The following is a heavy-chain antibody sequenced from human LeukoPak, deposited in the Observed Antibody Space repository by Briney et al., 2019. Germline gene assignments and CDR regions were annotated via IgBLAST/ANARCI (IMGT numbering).Heavy chain of an antibody. V-gene: IGHV4-39*07. CDR1: GGSISSSSYY. CDR3: ARHHTLEGDDYGDYAAIYYYYMDV. J-gene: IGHJ6*03. Sequence: SETLSLTCTVSGGSISSSSYYWGWIRQPPGKGLEWIGSIYYSGSTYYNPSLKSRVTISVDTSKNQFSLKLSSVTAADTAVYYCARHHTLEGDDYGDYAAIYYYYMDVWGKGTTITVSS. CDR2: IYYSGST. D-gene: IGHD4-17*01.